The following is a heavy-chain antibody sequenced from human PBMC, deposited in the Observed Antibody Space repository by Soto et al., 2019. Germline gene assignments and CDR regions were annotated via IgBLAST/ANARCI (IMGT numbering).Heavy chain of an antibody. D-gene: IGHD3-10*01. CDR1: GGSISSGGYY. CDR2: IYYSGST. Sequence: QVQLQESGPGLVKPSQTLSLTCTVSGGSISSGGYYWSWIRQHPGKGLEWIGYIYYSGSTYYNPSLKSRVTRLVDTSKNQFSLKLSSVTAVDTAVYYCARELRFGEDYYGMDAWGQGTTVTVSS. J-gene: IGHJ6*02. CDR3: ARELRFGEDYYGMDA. V-gene: IGHV4-31*03.